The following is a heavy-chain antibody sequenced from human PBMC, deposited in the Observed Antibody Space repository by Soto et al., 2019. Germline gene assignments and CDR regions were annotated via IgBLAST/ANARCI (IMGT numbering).Heavy chain of an antibody. J-gene: IGHJ6*03. Sequence: GGSLRLSCAASGFTFSSYSMNWVRQAPGKGLEWVSYISSSSSTIYYADSVKGRFTISRDNAKNSLYLQMNSLRAEDTAVYYCARTAEATDYYYYYMDVWGKGTTVTVSS. CDR1: GFTFSSYS. CDR2: ISSSSSTI. V-gene: IGHV3-48*01. CDR3: ARTAEATDYYYYYMDV.